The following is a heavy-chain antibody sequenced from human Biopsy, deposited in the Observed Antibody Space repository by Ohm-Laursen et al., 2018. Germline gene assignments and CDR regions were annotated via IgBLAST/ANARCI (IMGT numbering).Heavy chain of an antibody. CDR1: GGSISSGGSY. D-gene: IGHD3-10*02. CDR3: ASLGIGDYFPTFFDF. J-gene: IGHJ4*02. CDR2: IFNSANT. Sequence: TLSLTCSVSGGSISSGGSYWSWIRKRPGKGLEWIGYIFNSANTYYNTCLKNLITISGDTSKNQLSMKLSSVTAAYTAVYSCASLGIGDYFPTFFDFWGQGALVTVSS. V-gene: IGHV4-31*01.